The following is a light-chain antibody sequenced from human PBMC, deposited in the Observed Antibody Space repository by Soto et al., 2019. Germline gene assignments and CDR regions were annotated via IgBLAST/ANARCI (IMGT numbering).Light chain of an antibody. CDR1: QSVSSN. CDR3: QQYNNWPPWT. J-gene: IGKJ1*01. Sequence: EILMTQSPATLSVSPGERATLSCRASQSVSSNLAWYQQKPGQAPRLLIYTVSTRAPGIPARFSGSGSGTEFTLTINSLQSEDFAVYYCQQYNNWPPWTFGQGTKVEI. CDR2: TVS. V-gene: IGKV3-15*01.